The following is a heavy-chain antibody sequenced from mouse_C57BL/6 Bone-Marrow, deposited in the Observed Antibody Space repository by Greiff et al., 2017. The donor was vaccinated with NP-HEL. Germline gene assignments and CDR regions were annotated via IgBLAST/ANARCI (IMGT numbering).Heavy chain of an antibody. CDR3: ATADYSNYVGAMDY. CDR1: GYSFTGYY. Sequence: VQLKQSGPELVKPGASVKISCKASGYSFTGYYMNWVKQSPEKSLEWIGEINPSTGGTTYNQKFKAKATLTVDKSSSTAYMQLKSLTSEDSAVYYCATADYSNYVGAMDYWGQGTSVTVSS. D-gene: IGHD2-5*01. CDR2: INPSTGGT. J-gene: IGHJ4*01. V-gene: IGHV1-42*01.